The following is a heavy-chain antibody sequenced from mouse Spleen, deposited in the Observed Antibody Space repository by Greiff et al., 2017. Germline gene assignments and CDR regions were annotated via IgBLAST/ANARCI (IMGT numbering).Heavy chain of an antibody. V-gene: IGHV5-6*01. CDR3: ARHYDYDPLAY. CDR2: ISSGGSYT. Sequence: EVKLVESGGDLVKPGGSLKLSCAASGFTFSSYGMSWVRQTPDKRLEWVATISSGGSYTYYPDSVKGRFTISRDNAKNTLYLQMSSLKSEDTAMYYCARHYDYDPLAYWGQGTLVTVSA. CDR1: GFTFSSYG. D-gene: IGHD2-4*01. J-gene: IGHJ3*01.